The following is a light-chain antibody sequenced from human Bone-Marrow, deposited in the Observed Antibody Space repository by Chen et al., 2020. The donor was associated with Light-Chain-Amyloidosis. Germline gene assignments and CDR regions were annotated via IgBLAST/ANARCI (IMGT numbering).Light chain of an antibody. Sequence: QPVLTPPPSVSGAPGQRVTISCTGSSSNIGAGYDVHWYQQLPGTAPKLLVYSNSHRPSGIPDRFSGSKSGTSASLAITGLRAEDEADYYCQSYDSSLSGSRVFGGGTKLTVL. V-gene: IGLV1-40*01. J-gene: IGLJ3*02. CDR1: SSNIGAGYD. CDR3: QSYDSSLSGSRV. CDR2: SNS.